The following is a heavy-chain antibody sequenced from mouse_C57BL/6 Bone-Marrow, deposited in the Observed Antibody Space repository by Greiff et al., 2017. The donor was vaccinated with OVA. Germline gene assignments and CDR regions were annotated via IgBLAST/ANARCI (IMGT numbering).Heavy chain of an antibody. CDR2: ISYSGST. D-gene: IGHD1-1*01. J-gene: IGHJ2*01. Sequence: VQLQQSGPGLAKPSQTLSLTCSVSGYSITSDYWNWIRKFPGNKLEYMGYISYSGSTYYNPSLKSRISIIRATSTNHYYLLLHSVTAEDTATFYCARFQSRITTVYFAYWDRGPTLTVTS. V-gene: IGHV3-8*01. CDR3: ARFQSRITTVYFAY. CDR1: GYSITSDY.